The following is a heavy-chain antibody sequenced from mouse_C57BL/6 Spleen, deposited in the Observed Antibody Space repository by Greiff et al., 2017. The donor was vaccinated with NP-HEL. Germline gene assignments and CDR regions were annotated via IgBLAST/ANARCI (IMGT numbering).Heavy chain of an antibody. CDR1: GYTFTDYE. J-gene: IGHJ2*01. V-gene: IGHV1-15*01. CDR3: TRLTVVAYYFDY. Sequence: QVQLQQSGAELVRPGASVTLSCKASGYTFTDYEMHWVEQTPVHGLEWIGAIDPETGGTAYNQKFKGKAILTADKSSSTAYMELRSLTSEDSAVYYCTRLTVVAYYFDYWGQGTTLTVSS. D-gene: IGHD1-1*01. CDR2: IDPETGGT.